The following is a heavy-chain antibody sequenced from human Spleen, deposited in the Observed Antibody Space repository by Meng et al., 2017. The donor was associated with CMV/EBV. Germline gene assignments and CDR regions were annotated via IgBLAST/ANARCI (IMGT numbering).Heavy chain of an antibody. D-gene: IGHD6-6*01. CDR2: IRHSGDIT. CDR1: GGSLSGYY. V-gene: IGHV4-34*01. Sequence: GVYGGSLSGYYWSWIRQTPGKGLEWIGEIRHSGDITNYNPSLKSRVTISIDTSKKQFSLKLSAMTAADTAVYYCARQYSSSYYPDYWGQGTLVTVSS. J-gene: IGHJ4*02. CDR3: ARQYSSSYYPDY.